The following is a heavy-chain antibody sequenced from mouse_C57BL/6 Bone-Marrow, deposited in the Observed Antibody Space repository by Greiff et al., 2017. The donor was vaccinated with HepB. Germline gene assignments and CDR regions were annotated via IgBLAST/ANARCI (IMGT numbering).Heavy chain of an antibody. V-gene: IGHV5-6*01. D-gene: IGHD2-3*01. J-gene: IGHJ3*01. CDR3: ARYDGYYKDWFAY. CDR2: ISSGGSYT. CDR1: GFTFSSYG. Sequence: EVQLVESGGDLVKPGGSLKLSCAASGFTFSSYGMSWVRQTPDKRLEWVATISSGGSYTYYPASVKGRFTISRDHAKNTLYLQMSSLKSEDTAMYYCARYDGYYKDWFAYWGQGTLVTVSA.